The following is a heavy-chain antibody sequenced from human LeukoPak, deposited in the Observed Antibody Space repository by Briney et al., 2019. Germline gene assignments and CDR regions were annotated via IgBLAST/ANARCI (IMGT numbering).Heavy chain of an antibody. V-gene: IGHV1-69*04. CDR3: ARSDYCTNGVCYTPFDY. D-gene: IGHD2-8*01. CDR1: GCTFSSYA. Sequence: SVKVSCKSSGCTFSSYAISWVRQAHGQGHGWMGRIIPILGIANYSQKFQGRVTITADKSTSTDYMELSSLRSEDTAVYYCARSDYCTNGVCYTPFDYWGQGTLVTVCS. CDR2: IIPILGIA. J-gene: IGHJ4*02.